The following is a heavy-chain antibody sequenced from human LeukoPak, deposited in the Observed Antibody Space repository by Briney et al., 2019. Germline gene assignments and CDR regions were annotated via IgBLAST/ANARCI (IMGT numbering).Heavy chain of an antibody. Sequence: PGGSLRLSCAASGFTFSSYSMNWVRQAPGKGLEWVSSISSSSSYIYYADSVKGRFTISRDNAKNSLYLQMNSLRAEDTAVYYCANEGGDYSSSWSRFDPWGQGTLVTVSS. CDR3: ANEGGDYSSSWSRFDP. CDR1: GFTFSSYS. CDR2: ISSSSSYI. D-gene: IGHD6-13*01. V-gene: IGHV3-21*01. J-gene: IGHJ5*02.